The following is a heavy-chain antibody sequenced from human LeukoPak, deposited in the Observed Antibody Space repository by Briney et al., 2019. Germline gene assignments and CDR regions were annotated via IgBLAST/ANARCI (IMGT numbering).Heavy chain of an antibody. J-gene: IGHJ5*02. V-gene: IGHV4-59*01. CDR1: GGSISSYY. Sequence: SETLSLTCTVSGGSISSYYWSWIRQPPGKGLEWIGYIYYSGSTNYNPSLKSRVTISVDTSKNQFSPKLSSVTAADTAVYYCARDYYGSRSYYRRINWFDPWGQGTLVTVSS. D-gene: IGHD3-10*01. CDR2: IYYSGST. CDR3: ARDYYGSRSYYRRINWFDP.